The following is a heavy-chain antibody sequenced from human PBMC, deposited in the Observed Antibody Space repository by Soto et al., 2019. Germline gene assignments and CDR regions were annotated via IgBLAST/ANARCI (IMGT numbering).Heavy chain of an antibody. CDR2: FYFSGST. CDR3: ARGGTRFDP. CDR1: GGSISNYY. J-gene: IGHJ5*02. D-gene: IGHD1-7*01. Sequence: PSETLSLTCTVSGGSISNYYWSWIRQPPGKGLEWIGYFYFSGSTNYNPSLKSRVTISVDTSKNQFSLNLSSVTAADTAVYYCARGGTRFDPWGQGTLVTVSS. V-gene: IGHV4-59*01.